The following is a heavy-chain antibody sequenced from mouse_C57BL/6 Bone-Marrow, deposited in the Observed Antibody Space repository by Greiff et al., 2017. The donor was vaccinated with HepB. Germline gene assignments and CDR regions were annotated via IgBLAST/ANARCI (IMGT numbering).Heavy chain of an antibody. J-gene: IGHJ1*03. D-gene: IGHD1-1*01. V-gene: IGHV2-5*01. CDR3: AKNYYGSSYDWYFDV. CDR2: IWRGGST. Sequence: VQGMESGPGLVQPSQSLSITCTVSGFSLTSYGVHWVRQSPGKGLEWLGVIWRGGSTDYNAAFMSRLSITKDNSKSQVFFKMNSLQADDTAIYYCAKNYYGSSYDWYFDVWGTGTTVTVSS. CDR1: GFSLTSYG.